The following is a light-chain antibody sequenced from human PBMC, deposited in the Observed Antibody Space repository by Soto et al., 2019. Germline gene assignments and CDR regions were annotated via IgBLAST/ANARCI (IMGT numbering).Light chain of an antibody. Sequence: EIVLTQSPGTLSLSPGERATLSCRASQSVSSSYLAWYQQKPGQAPRPLIYGASSRATGIPDRFSGSGSGTDFTLTISRLEPEDFAVYFCQQYGNSPRTFGQGTKLEIK. J-gene: IGKJ2*01. CDR2: GAS. CDR3: QQYGNSPRT. V-gene: IGKV3-20*01. CDR1: QSVSSSY.